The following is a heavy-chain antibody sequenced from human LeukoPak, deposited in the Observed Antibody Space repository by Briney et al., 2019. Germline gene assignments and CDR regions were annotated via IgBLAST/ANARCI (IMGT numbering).Heavy chain of an antibody. Sequence: SETLSLTCAVYGGSFSGYYWSWIRQPPGKGLEWIGEINHSGSTNYNPSLKSRVTISVDTSKNQFSLKLSSVTAADTAVYYCARVPWSGEYYYYYMDVWGKGTTVTVSS. CDR2: INHSGST. CDR3: ARVPWSGEYYYYYMDV. V-gene: IGHV4-34*01. D-gene: IGHD3-10*01. J-gene: IGHJ6*03. CDR1: GGSFSGYY.